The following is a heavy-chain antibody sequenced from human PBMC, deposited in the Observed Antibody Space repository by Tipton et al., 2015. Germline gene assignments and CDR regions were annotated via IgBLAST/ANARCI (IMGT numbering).Heavy chain of an antibody. D-gene: IGHD3-16*01. Sequence: TLSLTCTVSGDSISSSSYFWGWIRQPPGMGLEWIASIHYGGNTHYNPSLMSRVTISVDTSKNQFSLTLNSVTAADTAFYYCARKPVVWGAYYYFDYWGQGTLVTVSS. CDR2: IHYGGNT. CDR3: ARKPVVWGAYYYFDY. J-gene: IGHJ4*02. CDR1: GDSISSSSYF. V-gene: IGHV4-39*01.